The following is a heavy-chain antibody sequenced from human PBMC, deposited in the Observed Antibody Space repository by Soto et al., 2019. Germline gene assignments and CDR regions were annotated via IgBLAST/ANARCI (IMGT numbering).Heavy chain of an antibody. V-gene: IGHV4-4*02. J-gene: IGHJ3*02. Sequence: QVQLQESGPGLVKPSGTLSLTCAVSGGSISSRYWWSWVRQPPGKGLAWIGEIYHSGSTNYNPSLKSRVTISVDKSKNQFSLKLSSVTAADTAVYYCARRRITMIVVVFDAFDIWGQGTMVTVSS. CDR1: GGSISSRYW. D-gene: IGHD3-22*01. CDR2: IYHSGST. CDR3: ARRRITMIVVVFDAFDI.